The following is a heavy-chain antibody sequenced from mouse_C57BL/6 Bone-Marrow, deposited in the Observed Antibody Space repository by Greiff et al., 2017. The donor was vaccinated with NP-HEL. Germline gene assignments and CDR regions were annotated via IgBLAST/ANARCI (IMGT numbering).Heavy chain of an antibody. CDR3: ARHPYYYGSSYWYFDV. CDR1: GFTFSSYT. V-gene: IGHV5-9*01. CDR2: ISGGGGNT. J-gene: IGHJ1*03. Sequence: DVMLVESGGGLVKPGGSLKLSCAASGFTFSSYTMSWVRQTPEKRLEWVATISGGGGNTYYPDSVKGRFTISRDNAKNTLYLQMSSLRSEDTALYYCARHPYYYGSSYWYFDVWGTGTTVTVSS. D-gene: IGHD1-1*01.